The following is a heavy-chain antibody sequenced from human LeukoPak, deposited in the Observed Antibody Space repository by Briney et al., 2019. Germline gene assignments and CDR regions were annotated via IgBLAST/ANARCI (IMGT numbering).Heavy chain of an antibody. J-gene: IGHJ5*02. CDR3: ARVVGSGSYYNWFDP. D-gene: IGHD3-10*01. Sequence: GGSLRLSCAASGFTFSSYSMNWVRQAPGKGLEWVSVIYSGGSTYYADSVKGRFTISRDNSKNTLYLQMNSLRAEDTAVYYCARVVGSGSYYNWFDPWGQGTLVTVSS. V-gene: IGHV3-53*01. CDR1: GFTFSSYS. CDR2: IYSGGST.